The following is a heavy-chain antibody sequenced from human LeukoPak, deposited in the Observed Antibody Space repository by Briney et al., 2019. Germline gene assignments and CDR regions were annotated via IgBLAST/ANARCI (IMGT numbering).Heavy chain of an antibody. CDR1: GGTFSSYA. Sequence: ASVKVSCKASGGTFSSYAISWVRQAPGQGLEWMGRIIPILGIANYAQKFQGRVTITADKSTSTAYMELSSLRSEDTAVYYCASSPHYVWGSYRFPFGVRVSPDYWGQGTLVTVSS. CDR3: ASSPHYVWGSYRFPFGVRVSPDY. V-gene: IGHV1-69*04. J-gene: IGHJ4*02. D-gene: IGHD3-16*02. CDR2: IIPILGIA.